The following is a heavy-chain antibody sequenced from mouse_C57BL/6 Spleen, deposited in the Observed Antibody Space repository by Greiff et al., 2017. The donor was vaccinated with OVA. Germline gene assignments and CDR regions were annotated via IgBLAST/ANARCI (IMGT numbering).Heavy chain of an antibody. CDR2: IDPSDSYT. CDR3: ARDYGTYYAMDY. V-gene: IGHV1-59*01. J-gene: IGHJ4*01. CDR1: GYTFTSYW. Sequence: VQLQQPGAELVRPGTSVKLSCKASGYTFTSYWMHWVKQRPGQGLEWIGVIDPSDSYTNYNQKFKGKATLTVDTSSRTAYMQLSSLTSEDSAVYYCARDYGTYYAMDYWGQGNLVTVSA. D-gene: IGHD1-2*01.